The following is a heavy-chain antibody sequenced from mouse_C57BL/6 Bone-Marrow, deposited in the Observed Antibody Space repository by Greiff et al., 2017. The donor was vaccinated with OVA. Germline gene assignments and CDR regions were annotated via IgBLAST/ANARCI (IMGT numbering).Heavy chain of an antibody. CDR2: FYPGSGSI. D-gene: IGHD2-2*01. CDR3: ARHEERGGYDSYAMDY. Sequence: QVQLQQSGAELVKPGASVKLSCKASGYTFTEYTIHWVKQRSGQGLEWIGWFYPGSGSIKYNEKFQDKATLTADKSSSTVYMELSRLTSEDSAVYFCARHEERGGYDSYAMDYWGQGTSVTVSS. V-gene: IGHV1-62-2*01. J-gene: IGHJ4*01. CDR1: GYTFTEYT.